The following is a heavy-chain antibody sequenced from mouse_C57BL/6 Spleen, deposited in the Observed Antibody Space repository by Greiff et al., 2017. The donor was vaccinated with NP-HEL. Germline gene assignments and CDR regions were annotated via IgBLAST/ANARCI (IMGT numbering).Heavy chain of an antibody. CDR2: FHPYNDDT. D-gene: IGHD2-5*01. Sequence: LVESGAELVKPGASVKMSCKASGYTFTTYPIEWMKQNHGKSLEWIGNFHPYNDDTKYNEKFKGKATLTVEKSSSTVYLELSRLTSDDSAVYYCARQISNYVGYFDVWGTGTTVTVSS. J-gene: IGHJ1*03. CDR3: ARQISNYVGYFDV. V-gene: IGHV1-47*01. CDR1: GYTFTTYP.